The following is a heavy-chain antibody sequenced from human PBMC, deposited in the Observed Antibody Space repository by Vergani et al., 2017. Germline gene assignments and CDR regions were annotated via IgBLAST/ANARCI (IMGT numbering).Heavy chain of an antibody. J-gene: IGHJ3*01. CDR3: AKVCGSTSCPYGGGAFDV. Sequence: QLLESGGGLIQPGGSLRLSCAASGFTFNSYTMTWVRQAPGKGLEWVSGINNNGGSTYYADSVKGRFTISRDNSKNTLYLQMTDLRAEDTATYYCAKVCGSTSCPYGGGAFDVWGHGTMVTVSS. CDR2: INNNGGST. D-gene: IGHD2-2*01. V-gene: IGHV3-23*01. CDR1: GFTFNSYT.